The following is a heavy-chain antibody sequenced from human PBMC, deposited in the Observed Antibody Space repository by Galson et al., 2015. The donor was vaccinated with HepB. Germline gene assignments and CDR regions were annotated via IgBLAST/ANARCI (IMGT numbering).Heavy chain of an antibody. CDR3: ARDVGGYCSSTSCGGIDY. D-gene: IGHD2-2*01. V-gene: IGHV4-30-2*01. J-gene: IGHJ4*02. Sequence: LSLTCAVSGGSISSASYSWSWIRQPPGKGLEWIGYISHSGSTNYNPSLKSRVTMSVDTSKNQFSLKLSSVTAADTAVYYCARDVGGYCSSTSCGGIDYWGQGTLVTVSS. CDR1: GGSISSASYS. CDR2: ISHSGST.